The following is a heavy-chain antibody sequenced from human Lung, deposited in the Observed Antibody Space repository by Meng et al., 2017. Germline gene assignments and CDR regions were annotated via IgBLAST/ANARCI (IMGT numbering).Heavy chain of an antibody. CDR2: ISADNGNT. D-gene: IGHD2-15*01. CDR3: AGEREDGSSGVYFQH. V-gene: IGHV1-18*01. J-gene: IGHJ1*01. CDR1: GYTFTSYG. Sequence: VQMVQSGAEVKKPGASVKVFCKASGYTFTSYGISWVRQVPGQGLEWMGWISADNGNTNYAQNLQGRVTMTRDTSTSTAYMELRSLRSDDTAVYYCAGEREDGSSGVYFQHWGQGTLVTVSS.